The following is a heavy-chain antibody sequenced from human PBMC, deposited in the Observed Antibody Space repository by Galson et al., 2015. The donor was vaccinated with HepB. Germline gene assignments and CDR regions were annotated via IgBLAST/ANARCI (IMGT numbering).Heavy chain of an antibody. CDR2: VYYSGST. D-gene: IGHD6-13*01. V-gene: IGHV4-39*01. Sequence: ETLSLTCSVSGGSFSSSGHYWGWIRQPPGQGLQWVGCVYYSGSTYYNPSLKSRVTISVDTPKNQFSLNLYSVTAADTAIYYCARTWGIAAAGSRGATDYWGQGTLVTVSS. CDR1: GGSFSSSGHY. CDR3: ARTWGIAAAGSRGATDY. J-gene: IGHJ4*02.